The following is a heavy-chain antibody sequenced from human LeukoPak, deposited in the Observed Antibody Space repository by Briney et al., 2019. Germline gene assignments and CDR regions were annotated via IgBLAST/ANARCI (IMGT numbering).Heavy chain of an antibody. Sequence: PGGSLRLSCAASGFTFSSSSMNRVRQAPGKGLEWVLYISSSSNTIYYADSVKGRFTISRDNAKNSLYLQMNSLRDEDTAVYYCARDHGGDGVFDIWGQGTMVTVSS. J-gene: IGHJ3*02. D-gene: IGHD4-23*01. CDR3: ARDHGGDGVFDI. V-gene: IGHV3-48*02. CDR1: GFTFSSSS. CDR2: ISSSSNTI.